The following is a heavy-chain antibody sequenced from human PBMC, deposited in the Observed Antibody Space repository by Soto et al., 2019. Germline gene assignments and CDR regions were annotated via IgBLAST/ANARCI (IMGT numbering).Heavy chain of an antibody. Sequence: SETLSLTCTVSGGSISHYYWSWIRQSPGKGLEWIGYAYYSGSTDYNPSLKSRVTMSVDTSKNQVSLKLNSVTTAETAVYYCARDRSTYGGGGTGEVKENWFDPWGPGTLVTVSS. D-gene: IGHD2-8*01. V-gene: IGHV4-59*01. CDR2: AYYSGST. CDR3: ARDRSTYGGGGTGEVKENWFDP. CDR1: GGSISHYY. J-gene: IGHJ5*02.